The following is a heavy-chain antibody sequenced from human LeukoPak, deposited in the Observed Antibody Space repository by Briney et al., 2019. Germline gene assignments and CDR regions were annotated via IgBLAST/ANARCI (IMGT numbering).Heavy chain of an antibody. CDR3: ARNYYDSSGYYYGLPFDY. CDR1: GGSISSSSYY. D-gene: IGHD3-22*01. Sequence: SETLSLTCTVSGGSISSSSYYWGWIRQPPGKGLEWIGSIYYSGSTYYNPSLKSRVTISVDTSKNQSSLKLSSVTAADTAVYYCARNYYDSSGYYYGLPFDYWGQGTLVTVSS. CDR2: IYYSGST. J-gene: IGHJ4*02. V-gene: IGHV4-39*01.